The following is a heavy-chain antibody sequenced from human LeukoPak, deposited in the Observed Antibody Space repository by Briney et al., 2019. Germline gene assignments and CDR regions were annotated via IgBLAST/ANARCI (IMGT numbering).Heavy chain of an antibody. CDR1: GFSFSRYY. CDR3: ARDGDAYHFDY. V-gene: IGHV3-74*01. D-gene: IGHD5-24*01. CDR2: IKGDSSDT. J-gene: IGHJ4*02. Sequence: GSLRLSCVASGFSFSRYYMHWVRQAPGKGLVWVSRIKGDSSDTIYADSVKGRFTISRDNAKNTVYLQMNSLRREDTAVYYCARDGDAYHFDYWGQGTLVTVPS.